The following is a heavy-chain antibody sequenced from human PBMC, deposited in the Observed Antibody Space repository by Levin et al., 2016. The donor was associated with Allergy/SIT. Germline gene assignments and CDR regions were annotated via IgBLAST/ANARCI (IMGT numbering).Heavy chain of an antibody. CDR2: ISSSSSYI. V-gene: IGHV3-21*01. Sequence: GESLKISCAASGFTVSSNYMGWVRQAPGKGLEWVSSISSSSSYIYYADSVKGRFTISRDNAKNSLYLQMNSLRAEDTAVYYCARKYGAAFDIWGQGTMVTVSS. CDR1: GFTVSSNY. J-gene: IGHJ3*02. CDR3: ARKYGAAFDI. D-gene: IGHD2/OR15-2a*01.